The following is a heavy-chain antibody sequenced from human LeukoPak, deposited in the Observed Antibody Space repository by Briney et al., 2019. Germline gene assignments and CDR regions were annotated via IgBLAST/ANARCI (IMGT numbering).Heavy chain of an antibody. CDR1: GFTVSSNY. CDR3: ATNRIWYCYYMDV. J-gene: IGHJ6*03. CDR2: IYSGGST. V-gene: IGHV3-66*02. D-gene: IGHD1-14*01. Sequence: GGSLRLSCAASGFTVSSNYMSWVRQAPGKGLEWVSVIYSGGSTYYADSVKGRFTISRDNSKNTLYLQMNSLRAGDTAVYYCATNRIWYCYYMDVWGKGTTVTVSS.